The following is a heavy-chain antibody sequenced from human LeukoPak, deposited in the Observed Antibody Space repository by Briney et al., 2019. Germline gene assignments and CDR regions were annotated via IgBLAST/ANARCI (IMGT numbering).Heavy chain of an antibody. CDR3: ARGEFICTINTCYASALDS. Sequence: ASVKVSCKASGYTFTSYAISWVRQAPGQGLEWMGWIRAHNGDTNHAQQLQGRVTKTTDTSTRTAYMELRSLRSEDTAVYYCARGEFICTINTCYASALDSWGQGTLVTVSS. V-gene: IGHV1-18*01. J-gene: IGHJ4*02. D-gene: IGHD2-2*01. CDR2: IRAHNGDT. CDR1: GYTFTSYA.